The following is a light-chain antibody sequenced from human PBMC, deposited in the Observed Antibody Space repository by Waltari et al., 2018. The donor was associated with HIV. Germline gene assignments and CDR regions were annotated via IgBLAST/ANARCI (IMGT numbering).Light chain of an antibody. Sequence: QSVLTQPPSVSGAPGQRVTIPCTGSSSNIGAGYDVHWYQQLPGTAPKLLIYGNSNRPAGVPDRFSGSQSGPSASLAITGLQAEDEADYYCQSYDSSLSGPRVFGTGTKVTVL. CDR2: GNS. J-gene: IGLJ1*01. CDR3: QSYDSSLSGPRV. V-gene: IGLV1-40*01. CDR1: SSNIGAGYD.